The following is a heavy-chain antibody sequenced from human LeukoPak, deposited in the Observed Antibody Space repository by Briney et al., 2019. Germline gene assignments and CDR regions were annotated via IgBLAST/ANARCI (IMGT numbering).Heavy chain of an antibody. CDR3: ARGTLYDSSGQTFDY. D-gene: IGHD3-22*01. J-gene: IGHJ4*02. CDR2: IYYSGST. Sequence: SETLSLACTVSGGSISSYYWSWIRQPPGKGLEWIGYIYYSGSTNYNPSLKSRVTISVDTSKNQFSLKLSSVTAADTAVYYCARGTLYDSSGQTFDYWGQGTLITVSS. CDR1: GGSISSYY. V-gene: IGHV4-59*01.